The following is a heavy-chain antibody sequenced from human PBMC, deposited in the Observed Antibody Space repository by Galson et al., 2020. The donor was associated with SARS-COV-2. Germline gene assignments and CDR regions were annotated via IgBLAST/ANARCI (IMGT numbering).Heavy chain of an antibody. Sequence: GGSLRLSCAASAFTFSSYATHWVRHAPGKGLEWVAVISNDGSNKYYADSVKGRFTISRDNSKNTLYLQMNSLRAEDTVVYYCATVPGGQLVVRYFEYWGQGTLVTGSS. D-gene: IGHD6-13*01. J-gene: IGHJ4*02. CDR2: ISNDGSNK. CDR3: ATVPGGQLVVRYFEY. V-gene: IGHV3-30*04. CDR1: AFTFSSYA.